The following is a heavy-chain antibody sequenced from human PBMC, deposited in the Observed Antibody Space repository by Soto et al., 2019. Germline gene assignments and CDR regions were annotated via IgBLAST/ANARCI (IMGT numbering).Heavy chain of an antibody. Sequence: GGSLRLSCAAAGFTFSSYAMHWVRQAPGKGLEWVAVITYDGSNKYYADSVKGRFTISRDNPKNTLYLQMNSLRAEDTAVYYCARDECTSDRCYFDDWGQGALVTVSS. V-gene: IGHV3-30-3*01. CDR3: ARDECTSDRCYFDD. J-gene: IGHJ4*02. CDR2: ITYDGSNK. CDR1: GFTFSSYA. D-gene: IGHD2-8*02.